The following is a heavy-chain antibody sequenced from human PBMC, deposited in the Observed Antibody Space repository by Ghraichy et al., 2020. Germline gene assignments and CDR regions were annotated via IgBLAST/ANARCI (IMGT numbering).Heavy chain of an antibody. CDR3: ARDLNSYGYLLHRRGSILAY. Sequence: GGSLRLSCAASGFTFSSYSMNWVRQAPGKGLEWVSYISSSSSTIYYADSVKGRFTISRDNAKNSLYLQMNSLRAEDTAVYYCARDLNSYGYLLHRRGSILAYWGKGTLVTVSS. J-gene: IGHJ4*02. V-gene: IGHV3-48*01. D-gene: IGHD5-18*01. CDR1: GFTFSSYS. CDR2: ISSSSSTI.